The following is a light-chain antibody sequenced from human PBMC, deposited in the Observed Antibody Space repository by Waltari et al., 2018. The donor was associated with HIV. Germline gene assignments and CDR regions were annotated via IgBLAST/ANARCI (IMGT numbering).Light chain of an antibody. CDR3: QTWDTGIRV. CDR1: SGHSNYD. CDR2: LNSDGSH. Sequence: QLVLTQSPSASASLGASVKFTCTLSSGHSNYDIAWHQQQPEKGPRYLMKLNSDGSHSKGDGIPDRFSGSSSWAERYLTISSLQSEDEADYYCQTWDTGIRVFGGGTKLTVL. V-gene: IGLV4-69*01. J-gene: IGLJ3*02.